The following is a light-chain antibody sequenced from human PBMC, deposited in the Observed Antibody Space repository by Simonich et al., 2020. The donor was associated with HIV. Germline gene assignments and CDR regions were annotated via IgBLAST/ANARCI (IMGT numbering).Light chain of an antibody. Sequence: QSALTQPASVSGSPGQSITISCTGTSSDVVSYNLVSWYLQHPGKAPKLMIYEGSKRPSWVSNRFSGSKSGTSASLAITGLQAEDEADYYCQSYDSSLSGVFGGGTQLTVL. CDR2: EGS. J-gene: IGLJ7*01. CDR1: SSDVVSYNL. CDR3: QSYDSSLSGV. V-gene: IGLV2-14*02.